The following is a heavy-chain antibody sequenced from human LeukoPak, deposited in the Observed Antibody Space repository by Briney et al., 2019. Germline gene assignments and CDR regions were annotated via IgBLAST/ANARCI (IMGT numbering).Heavy chain of an antibody. J-gene: IGHJ6*02. CDR3: ARDQVVRGSGSYILTYYHYGMDV. CDR1: GGSISSGCYY. Sequence: SQTLSLTCTVSGGSISSGCYYWSWIRQHPGKGLEWIGYISYSGSTYYNPSLKSRLTISLDTSKNQFSLKLSSVTAADTAVYYCARDQVVRGSGSYILTYYHYGMDVWGQGTTVTVSS. D-gene: IGHD3-10*01. CDR2: ISYSGST. V-gene: IGHV4-31*03.